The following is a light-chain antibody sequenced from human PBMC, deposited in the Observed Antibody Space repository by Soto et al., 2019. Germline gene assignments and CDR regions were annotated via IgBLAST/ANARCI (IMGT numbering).Light chain of an antibody. CDR2: LGS. CDR3: WQALQAARS. CDR1: QSLLHSNGYNY. Sequence: DIVMTQSPLSLPVTPGEPASISCRSSQSLLHSNGYNYLDWYLQKPGQSPQLLIYLGSNRDSGVPDRFNGSGSDTDFTLKISSVEGHNDGLYYCWQALQAARSFDQATPVQIK. J-gene: IGKJ1*01. V-gene: IGKV2-28*01.